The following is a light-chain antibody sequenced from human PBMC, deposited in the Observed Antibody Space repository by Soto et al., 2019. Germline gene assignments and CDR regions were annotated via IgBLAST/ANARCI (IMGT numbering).Light chain of an antibody. CDR3: QHLNSYPRK. CDR2: AAS. Sequence: DIQMTQSPSSLSASVGYRLTITCRASQIISSYLNWYQQKPGKAPKLLIYAASTLQSGVPSRFSGSGSGTDFTLTISSLQPEDSATYYCQHLNSYPRKCGHGTKGDIK. J-gene: IGKJ1*01. CDR1: QIISSY. V-gene: IGKV1-39*01.